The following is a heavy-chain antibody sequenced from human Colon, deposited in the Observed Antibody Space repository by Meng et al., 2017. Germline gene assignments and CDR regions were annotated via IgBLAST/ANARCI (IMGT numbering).Heavy chain of an antibody. CDR3: ATKERRDGANWDN. CDR2: IYHSGDT. J-gene: IGHJ4*02. Sequence: QVQLQESGSGLVKPSHTLSLTDTVSGGSIVRGDFYWGGIRQSPGKGLEWIGYIYHSGDTYYNPSLKSRITITMDMSQNQFSLKVHSVTAADTAMYYCATKERRDGANWDNWGQGILVTVSS. V-gene: IGHV4-30-4*01. CDR1: GGSIVRGDFY. D-gene: IGHD5-24*01.